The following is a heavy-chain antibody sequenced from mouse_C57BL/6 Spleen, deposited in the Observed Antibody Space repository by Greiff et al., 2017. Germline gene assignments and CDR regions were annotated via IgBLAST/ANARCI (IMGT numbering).Heavy chain of an antibody. CDR1: GYTFTDYY. Sequence: QVQLQQSGPELVKPGASVKISCKASGYTFTDYYINWVKQRPGQGLEWIGWIFPGSGSTYYNEKFKGKATLTVDKSSSTAYMWLSSLTSEDSAVYVCARYYGYDNYYAMDYWGQGTSVTVSS. CDR2: IFPGSGST. D-gene: IGHD2-2*01. V-gene: IGHV1-75*01. CDR3: ARYYGYDNYYAMDY. J-gene: IGHJ4*01.